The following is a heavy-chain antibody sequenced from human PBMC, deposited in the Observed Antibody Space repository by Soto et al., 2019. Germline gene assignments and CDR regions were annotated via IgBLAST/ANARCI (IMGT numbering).Heavy chain of an antibody. CDR2: IYYSGRT. J-gene: IGHJ4*02. D-gene: IGHD3-10*01. V-gene: IGHV4-61*01. Sequence: QVHLQESGPGLVKPSETLSLTCTVSGASVSGGSYFWSWIRQAPGTGLEWIGYIYYSGRTDYNPSLKGRVTIGVDRSKNQFSLKMNSVTAADTAVYYCAREREQLYTQGLGLWGQGTLVTVS. CDR1: GASVSGGSYF. CDR3: AREREQLYTQGLGL.